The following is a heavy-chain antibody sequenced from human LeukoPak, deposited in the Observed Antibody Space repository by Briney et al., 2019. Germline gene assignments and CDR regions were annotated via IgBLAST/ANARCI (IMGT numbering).Heavy chain of an antibody. CDR3: ARRLTQYDCFDP. V-gene: IGHV6-1*01. CDR1: GDSVSSNSVT. Sequence: SQTLSLTCAISGDSVSSNSVTWNWIRQSPSRGLEWLGRTYYRSTWFNDYAVSVRGRITVNPDTSKNQFSLHLNSVTPEDTAVYYCARRLTQYDCFDPWGQGILVTVSS. CDR2: TYYRSTWFN. J-gene: IGHJ5*02. D-gene: IGHD2-2*01.